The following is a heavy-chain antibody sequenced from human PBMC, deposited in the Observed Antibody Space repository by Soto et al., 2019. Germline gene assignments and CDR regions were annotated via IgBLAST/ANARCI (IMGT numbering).Heavy chain of an antibody. V-gene: IGHV3-23*01. CDR1: GFTFSSYA. Sequence: EVQLLESGGGLVQPGGSLRLSCAASGFTFSSYAMSWVRQAPGKGLEWVSAISGSGGSTYYADSVKGRFTISRDNSKNTLYLQMNSLRAEDTAVYYCAKEPRDDGDKGRWGAFDIWGQGTMVTVSS. CDR3: AKEPRDDGDKGRWGAFDI. D-gene: IGHD4-17*01. CDR2: ISGSGGST. J-gene: IGHJ3*02.